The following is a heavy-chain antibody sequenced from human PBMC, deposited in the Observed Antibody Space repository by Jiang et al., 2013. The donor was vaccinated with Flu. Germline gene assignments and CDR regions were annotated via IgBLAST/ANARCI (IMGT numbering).Heavy chain of an antibody. D-gene: IGHD6-19*01. CDR1: GFTFTNYW. Sequence: PGGSLRLSCASSGFTFTNYWMNWVRQAPGKGLEWVANIKQDGGEIYYVDSVKGRFTVSRDNAKNSLYLQMNSLRVEDTAVYFCVRSTGWVADFWGQGTLVTVAS. CDR2: IKQDGGEI. V-gene: IGHV3-7*03. CDR3: VRSTGWVADF. J-gene: IGHJ4*02.